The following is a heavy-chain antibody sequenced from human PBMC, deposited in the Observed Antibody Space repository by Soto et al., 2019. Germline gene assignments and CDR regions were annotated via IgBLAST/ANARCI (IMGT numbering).Heavy chain of an antibody. D-gene: IGHD3-9*01. CDR1: GYTFTNYG. J-gene: IGHJ3*02. Sequence: EASVTVSCKTSGYTFTNYGISWVRQAPGQGLEWMGGSFNGVTNYAQKLQGRVTMTTDTSTSTAYMELRSLRSDDTAVYYCARDDLTGYYFAFDIWGQGTMVTVS. V-gene: IGHV1-18*01. CDR2: SFNGVT. CDR3: ARDDLTGYYFAFDI.